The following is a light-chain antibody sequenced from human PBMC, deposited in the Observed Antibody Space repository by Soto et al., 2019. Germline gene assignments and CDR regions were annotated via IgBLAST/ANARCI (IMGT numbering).Light chain of an antibody. Sequence: QSALTQPASVSGSPGQSITISCTGTSSDVGSYVLVSWYQQHPGTAPKLMIYEVSNRPSGVSNRFSGSKSGNTASLTISGLQAEDEADYYCSSYTSSSTVVFGGGTQLTVL. CDR3: SSYTSSSTVV. J-gene: IGLJ2*01. CDR2: EVS. V-gene: IGLV2-14*02. CDR1: SSDVGSYVL.